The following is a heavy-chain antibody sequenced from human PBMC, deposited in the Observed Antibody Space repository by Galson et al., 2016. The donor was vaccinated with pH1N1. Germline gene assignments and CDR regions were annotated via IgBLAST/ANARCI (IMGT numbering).Heavy chain of an antibody. D-gene: IGHD6-13*01. J-gene: IGHJ4*02. CDR3: ARGVAAAGHFYFDY. V-gene: IGHV4-30-4*08. CDR2: IYYSGST. Sequence: TLSLTCTVSGGSISSGDYYWNWIRQPPGKGLEWIGYIYYSGSTYYNPSLKSRVSISVDTSTNQFSLKLSSVTAADTAVYYCARGVAAAGHFYFDYWGQGTLVTVSS. CDR1: GGSISSGDYY.